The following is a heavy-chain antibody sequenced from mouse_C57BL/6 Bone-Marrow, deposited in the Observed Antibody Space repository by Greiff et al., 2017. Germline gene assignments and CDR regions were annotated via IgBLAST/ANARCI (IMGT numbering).Heavy chain of an antibody. CDR1: GFTFSSYT. CDR3: ARRWGYYKAMDY. D-gene: IGHD2-3*01. Sequence: EVKLMESGGGLVKPGGSLKLSCAASGFTFSSYTMSLVRQTPEKRLEWVATLSGGGGNTYYPDSVKGRFTISRDNAKNTLYLQMISLRSEDTALYYCARRWGYYKAMDYWGQGTSVTVSS. V-gene: IGHV5-9*01. J-gene: IGHJ4*01. CDR2: LSGGGGNT.